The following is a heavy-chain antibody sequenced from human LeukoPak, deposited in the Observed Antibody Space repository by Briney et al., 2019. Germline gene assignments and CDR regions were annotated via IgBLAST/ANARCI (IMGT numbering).Heavy chain of an antibody. CDR1: GFTFSSYG. Sequence: PGRSLRLSCAASGFTFSSYGMHWVRQAPGKGLEWVAVIWYDGSNKYYADSVKGRFTISRDNSKNTLYLQMNSLRAEDTAVYYCARVMMGATVTTFHYYCMDVWGVGTTVTVSS. D-gene: IGHD4-11*01. J-gene: IGHJ6*03. CDR2: IWYDGSNK. V-gene: IGHV3-33*01. CDR3: ARVMMGATVTTFHYYCMDV.